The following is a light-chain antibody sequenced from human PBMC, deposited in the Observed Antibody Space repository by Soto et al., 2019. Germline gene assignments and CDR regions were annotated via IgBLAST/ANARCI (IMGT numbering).Light chain of an antibody. Sequence: EIVLTQSPVTLSVSPGERATLSCRASQSVSSNLAWYKQKPGQAPRLLIYGASTRANGVPARFSGGGSGTEFTLTISSLQSEDFALYYCQQYRTFGQGTKVEIK. CDR1: QSVSSN. V-gene: IGKV3-15*01. J-gene: IGKJ1*01. CDR3: QQYRT. CDR2: GAS.